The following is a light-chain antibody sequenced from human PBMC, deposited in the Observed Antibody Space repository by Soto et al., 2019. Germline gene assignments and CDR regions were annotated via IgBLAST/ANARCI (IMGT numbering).Light chain of an antibody. CDR2: SAS. CDR1: QGISRS. CDR3: QQADTFPIT. V-gene: IGKV1D-12*01. Sequence: DMQMTQSPSSVSASVGYRVTITCQAIQGISRSLAWYQQKPGKAPKLLIYSASSLQSGVPSRFSGSGFGTDFTLTISSLQPEDFATYYCQQADTFPITFGQGTRLEIK. J-gene: IGKJ5*01.